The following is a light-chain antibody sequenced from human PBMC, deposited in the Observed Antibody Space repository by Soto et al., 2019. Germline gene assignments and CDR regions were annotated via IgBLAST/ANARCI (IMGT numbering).Light chain of an antibody. CDR3: TSYTSSSTYV. V-gene: IGLV2-14*03. Sequence: QPASVSGSPGQSITISCTGTSSVVGGYNYVFWYQHPPGKAPKLMIYDVTNRPSGVSNRFSGSKSGNTASLTISGLQAEDEADYYCTSYTSSSTYVLGTGTKVTVL. J-gene: IGLJ1*01. CDR1: SSVVGGYNY. CDR2: DVT.